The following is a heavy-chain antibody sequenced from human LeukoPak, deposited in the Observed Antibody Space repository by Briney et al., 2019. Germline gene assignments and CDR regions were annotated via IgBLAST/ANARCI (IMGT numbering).Heavy chain of an antibody. CDR2: IYYSGST. D-gene: IGHD3-9*01. CDR3: ARVVVINNYDILAYMDV. CDR1: GGSISSSSYY. J-gene: IGHJ6*03. Sequence: PSETLSLTCTVSGGSISSSSYYWGWIRQPPGKGLEWIGSIYYSGSTYYNPSLKSRVTISVDTSKNQFSLKLSSVTAADTAVYYCARVVVINNYDILAYMDVWGKGTTVTVSS. V-gene: IGHV4-39*07.